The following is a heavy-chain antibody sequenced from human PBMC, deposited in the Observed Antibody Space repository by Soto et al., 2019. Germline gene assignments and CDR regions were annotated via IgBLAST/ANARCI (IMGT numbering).Heavy chain of an antibody. CDR3: ARAGGTTVTGLWHFDS. CDR1: GFTFNTYS. Sequence: HGGSLRLSCEASGFTFNTYSMHWVRQPPGKGLEWLAAIWYDGTQKYYADSVKGRFIISRDNSKKTLYLEMNSLRAEDTAVYYCARAGGTTVTGLWHFDSWGQGTLVTVSS. D-gene: IGHD4-17*01. V-gene: IGHV3-33*01. J-gene: IGHJ4*02. CDR2: IWYDGTQK.